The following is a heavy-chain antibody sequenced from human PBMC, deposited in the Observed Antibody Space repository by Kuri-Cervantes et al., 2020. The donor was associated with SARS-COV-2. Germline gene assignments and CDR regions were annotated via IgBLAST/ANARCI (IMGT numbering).Heavy chain of an antibody. CDR1: GGPISSADYY. CDR2: IYYSVTT. CDR3: ATGGQRFDP. Sequence: SETLSLTCTVSGGPISSADYYWSWIRQPPGKGLEWIGYIYYSVTTYYNPSLNSRITISVDTSKNQFSLKVSSVTAADTAVYYCATGGQRFDPWGQGTLVTVSS. V-gene: IGHV4-30-4*02. J-gene: IGHJ5*02.